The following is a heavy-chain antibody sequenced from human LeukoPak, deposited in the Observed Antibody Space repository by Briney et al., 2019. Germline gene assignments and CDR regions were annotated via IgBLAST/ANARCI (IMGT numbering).Heavy chain of an antibody. V-gene: IGHV4-39*07. CDR1: GGSISSSSYY. J-gene: IGHJ4*02. Sequence: SETLSLTCTVSGGSISSSSYYWAWIRQPPGKGLEWIGSIYYSGSTYYNPSLKSRVTISVDTSKNQFSLKLSSVTAADTAVYYCARDAPAYDYVWGSYRYRVPFDYWGQGTLVTVSS. D-gene: IGHD3-16*02. CDR2: IYYSGST. CDR3: ARDAPAYDYVWGSYRYRVPFDY.